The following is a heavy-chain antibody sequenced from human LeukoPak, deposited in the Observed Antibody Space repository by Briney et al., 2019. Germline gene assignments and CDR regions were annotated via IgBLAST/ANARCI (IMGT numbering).Heavy chain of an antibody. Sequence: GGSLRLSCAASGFNFSCYAMRWVRQAPGKGLEGVSAISASGGTTYYPDSVKGRFTISRDNSKNALYLQMSVLIAVDSAVYYCAEEPRESCSSTSCPNWIDPWGQGTLVTVSS. J-gene: IGHJ5*02. CDR2: ISASGGTT. CDR3: AEEPRESCSSTSCPNWIDP. V-gene: IGHV3-23*01. CDR1: GFNFSCYA. D-gene: IGHD2-2*01.